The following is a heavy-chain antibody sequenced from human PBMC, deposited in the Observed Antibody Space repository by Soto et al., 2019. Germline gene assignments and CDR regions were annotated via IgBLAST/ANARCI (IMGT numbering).Heavy chain of an antibody. D-gene: IGHD6-19*01. CDR3: ATPTVAGHGYGVDV. CDR1: GGSISSSSYF. CDR2: IYHRGTT. J-gene: IGHJ6*02. V-gene: IGHV4-39*01. Sequence: QLQLQESGPGLVRPSETLSLTCTVSGGSISSSSYFWGWIRQPPGKGLEWIGSIYHRGTTYYNPSLKSRVTISVDTSKNQFSLRLTSVTAADTAVYYCATPTVAGHGYGVDVWAQGTTVTVSS.